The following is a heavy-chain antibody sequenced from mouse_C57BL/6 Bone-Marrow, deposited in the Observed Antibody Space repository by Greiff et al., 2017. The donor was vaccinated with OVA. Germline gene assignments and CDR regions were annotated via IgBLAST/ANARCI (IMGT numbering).Heavy chain of an antibody. V-gene: IGHV5-6*01. CDR2: ISSGGSYT. J-gene: IGHJ2*01. D-gene: IGHD1-1*01. CDR3: ARHGVTTVVVLDY. Sequence: EVQGVESGGDLVKPGGSLKLSCAASGFTFSSYGMSWVRQTPDKRLEWVATISSGGSYTYYPDSVKGRFTISRDNAKNTLYLQMSSLKSEDTAMYYCARHGVTTVVVLDYWGQGTTLTVSS. CDR1: GFTFSSYG.